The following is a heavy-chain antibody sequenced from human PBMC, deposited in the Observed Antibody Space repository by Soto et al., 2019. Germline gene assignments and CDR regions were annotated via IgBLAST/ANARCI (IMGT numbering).Heavy chain of an antibody. V-gene: IGHV1-46*01. Sequence: ASVKVSCKASGYKFTSSYMHWVRQAPGQGLEWMGILNPKSGSTTYAQKFQGRVTLTRDTSTSTVYMELSSLSPGDTAVYYCARVRDFWSGWGALDTWGQGTMVTVSS. CDR1: GYKFTSSY. J-gene: IGHJ3*02. CDR3: ARVRDFWSGWGALDT. CDR2: LNPKSGST. D-gene: IGHD3-3*01.